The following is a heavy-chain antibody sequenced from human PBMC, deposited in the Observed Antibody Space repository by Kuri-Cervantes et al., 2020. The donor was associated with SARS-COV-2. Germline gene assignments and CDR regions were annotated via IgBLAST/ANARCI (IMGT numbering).Heavy chain of an antibody. Sequence: SETLSLTCTVSGGSISSSSYYWGWIRQPPGKGLEWIGEINHSGSTNYSPSLKSRVTISVDTSKNQFSLKLSSVTAADTAVYYCARGRRGVPATVFDYWGQGTLVTVSS. J-gene: IGHJ4*02. CDR1: GGSISSSSYY. CDR2: INHSGST. D-gene: IGHD2-2*01. V-gene: IGHV4-39*07. CDR3: ARGRRGVPATVFDY.